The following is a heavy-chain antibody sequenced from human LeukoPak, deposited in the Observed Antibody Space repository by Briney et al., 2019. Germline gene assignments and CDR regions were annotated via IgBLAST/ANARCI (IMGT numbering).Heavy chain of an antibody. CDR3: ASLHQVRGFTVFDY. Sequence: SETLSLTCAVYGGSFSDYYWGWIRQPPGKGLEWIGEINHSGSTHYNPSLKSRVTISIDTSKNQFSLMLTSVTAADTAVYYCASLHQVRGFTVFDYWGLGALVTVSS. J-gene: IGHJ4*02. CDR2: INHSGST. D-gene: IGHD3-10*01. V-gene: IGHV4-34*01. CDR1: GGSFSDYY.